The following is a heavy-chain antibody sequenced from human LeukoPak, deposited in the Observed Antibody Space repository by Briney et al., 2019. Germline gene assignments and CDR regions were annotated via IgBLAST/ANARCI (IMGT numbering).Heavy chain of an antibody. Sequence: GGSLRLSCAASGFTFSTYGMHWVRQAPGKGLEWVAFIRYDGNNKYYTDSVKGRFTISRDNSKNTLYLQINSLRPEDTAVYYCAKEGRRDGYNFDYWGQGTLVNFSS. CDR3: AKEGRRDGYNFDY. D-gene: IGHD5-24*01. CDR2: IRYDGNNK. J-gene: IGHJ4*02. V-gene: IGHV3-30*02. CDR1: GFTFSTYG.